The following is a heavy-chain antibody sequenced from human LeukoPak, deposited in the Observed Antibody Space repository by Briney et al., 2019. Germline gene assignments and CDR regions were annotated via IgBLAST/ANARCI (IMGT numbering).Heavy chain of an antibody. CDR3: ASNTGTVFDY. J-gene: IGHJ4*02. CDR2: VYYSGST. CDR1: GGSISSFY. V-gene: IGHV4-59*01. Sequence: SETLSLTCTVSGGSISSFYWSWIRQPPGKGLEWIGYVYYSGSTEYNPSLRSRVTISLEMSKHQFSLNLTSVTAADTAVYYCASNTGTVFDYWGQGALVTVSS. D-gene: IGHD7-27*01.